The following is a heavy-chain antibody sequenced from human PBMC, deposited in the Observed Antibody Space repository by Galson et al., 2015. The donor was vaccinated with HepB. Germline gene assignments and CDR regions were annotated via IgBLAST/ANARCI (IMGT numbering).Heavy chain of an antibody. D-gene: IGHD1-26*01. CDR1: GYTFTSYA. V-gene: IGHV1-3*01. J-gene: IGHJ3*02. CDR3: ARDGIVGATFAFDI. CDR2: INAGNGNT. Sequence: SVKVSCKASGYTFTSYAMHWVRQAPGQRLEWMGWINAGNGNTKYSQKFQGRVTITRDTSASTAYMELSSLRSEDTAVYYCARDGIVGATFAFDIWGQGTMVTVSS.